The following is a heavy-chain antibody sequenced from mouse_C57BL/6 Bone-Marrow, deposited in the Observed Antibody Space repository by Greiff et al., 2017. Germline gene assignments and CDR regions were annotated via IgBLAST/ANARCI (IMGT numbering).Heavy chain of an antibody. Sequence: QVQLQQPGAELVRPGSSVKLSCKASGYTFTSYWMDWVKQRPGQGLEWIGNIYPSDSETHYNPKFKDKATLTVDKSSSTAYMQLSSLTSEDSAVYYCARERAGTTRVYFDYWGQGTTLTVSS. CDR2: IYPSDSET. J-gene: IGHJ2*01. D-gene: IGHD4-1*01. CDR1: GYTFTSYW. V-gene: IGHV1-61*01. CDR3: ARERAGTTRVYFDY.